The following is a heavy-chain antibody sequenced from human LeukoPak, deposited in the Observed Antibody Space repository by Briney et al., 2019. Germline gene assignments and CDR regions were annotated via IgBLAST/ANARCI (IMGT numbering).Heavy chain of an antibody. Sequence: SETLSLTCAVSGYSISSGYYWGWIRQPPGQGLEWIGSIYHSGSTYYNPSLKSRATISVDTSKNHFSLKLRSVTAADPAVYYRARGVSTINFGFWGRGTLVTVSS. V-gene: IGHV4-38-2*01. CDR1: GYSISSGYY. D-gene: IGHD5/OR15-5a*01. CDR2: IYHSGST. CDR3: ARGVSTINFGF. J-gene: IGHJ4*02.